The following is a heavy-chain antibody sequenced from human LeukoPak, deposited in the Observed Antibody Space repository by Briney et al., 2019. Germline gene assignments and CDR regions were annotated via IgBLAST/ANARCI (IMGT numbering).Heavy chain of an antibody. CDR2: IYYSGST. D-gene: IGHD6-13*01. CDR1: GGSISSYY. Sequence: SETLSLTCTVSGGSISSYYWNWIRQSPGKGLEWIGYIYYSGSTTYNPSLKSRVTISVDTSKNQFSLKLSSVTAADTAVYYCARGYSRLFDYWGQGTLVTVSS. J-gene: IGHJ4*02. V-gene: IGHV4-59*01. CDR3: ARGYSRLFDY.